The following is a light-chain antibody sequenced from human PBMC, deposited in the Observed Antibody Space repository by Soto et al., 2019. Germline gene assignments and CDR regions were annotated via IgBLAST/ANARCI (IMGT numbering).Light chain of an antibody. CDR1: QSVSNNY. CDR3: QQYGSSGT. V-gene: IGKV3-20*01. J-gene: IGKJ1*01. Sequence: EIVLTQSPGTLSLSPGERATLSCRASQSVSNNYLAWYQQKPGQAPRLLIYGASNKATGIPDRFSGSGSGTDFTHTISILEPEDFAVYYCQQYGSSGTFGQGTKVEIK. CDR2: GAS.